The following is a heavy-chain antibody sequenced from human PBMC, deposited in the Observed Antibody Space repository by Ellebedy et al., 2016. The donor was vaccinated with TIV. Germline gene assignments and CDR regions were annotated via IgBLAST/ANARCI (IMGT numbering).Heavy chain of an antibody. V-gene: IGHV4-34*01. CDR1: GGSFSGYY. D-gene: IGHD3-22*01. Sequence: SETLSLXXAVYGGSFSGYYWSWIRQPPGKGLEWIGEINHSGSTNYNPSLKSRVTISVDTSKSQFSLKVSSVTAADMAAYYCARGRQYYDSSAYYLDYWGRGTLVTVSS. CDR2: INHSGST. CDR3: ARGRQYYDSSAYYLDY. J-gene: IGHJ4*02.